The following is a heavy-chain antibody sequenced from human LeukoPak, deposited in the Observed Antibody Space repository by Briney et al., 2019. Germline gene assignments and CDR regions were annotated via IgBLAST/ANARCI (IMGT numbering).Heavy chain of an antibody. Sequence: ASVKVSCKASGYTFASYYLHWVRQAPGQGLEWMGIINPSGGSASYAQTFQGRVTMTSDTSTRTVYMELSSLRSEDTAVYYCARLHNQGFDMWGQGTMVTVSS. CDR2: INPSGGSA. CDR3: ARLHNQGFDM. J-gene: IGHJ3*02. D-gene: IGHD5-24*01. V-gene: IGHV1-46*01. CDR1: GYTFASYY.